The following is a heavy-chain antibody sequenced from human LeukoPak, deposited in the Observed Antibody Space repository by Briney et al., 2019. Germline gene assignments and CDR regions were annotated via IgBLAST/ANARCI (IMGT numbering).Heavy chain of an antibody. Sequence: SGGSLRLSCAASGFTFSSYGMHWVRQAPGKGLEWVAFIHYDGSNKYYADSVKGRFTISRDNSKNTLYLQMNSLRGEDTAVYSCARQRRYCSGDSCYQRTFDFWGQGTLVTVSS. V-gene: IGHV3-30*02. CDR3: ARQRRYCSGDSCYQRTFDF. CDR2: IHYDGSNK. D-gene: IGHD2-15*01. J-gene: IGHJ4*02. CDR1: GFTFSSYG.